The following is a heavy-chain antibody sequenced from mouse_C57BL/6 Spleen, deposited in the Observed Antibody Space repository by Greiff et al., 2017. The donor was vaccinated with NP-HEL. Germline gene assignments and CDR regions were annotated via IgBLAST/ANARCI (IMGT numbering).Heavy chain of an antibody. V-gene: IGHV1-50*01. CDR2: IDPSDSYT. D-gene: IGHD1-1*01. J-gene: IGHJ1*03. CDR1: GYTFTSYW. Sequence: QVQLQQPGAELVKPGASVKLSCKASGYTFTSYWMQWVKQRPGQGLEWIGEIDPSDSYTNYNQKFKGKATLTVDTSSSTAYMQLSSLTSEDSAVYYCARTPHYYGSRYWYFDVWGTGTTVTVSS. CDR3: ARTPHYYGSRYWYFDV.